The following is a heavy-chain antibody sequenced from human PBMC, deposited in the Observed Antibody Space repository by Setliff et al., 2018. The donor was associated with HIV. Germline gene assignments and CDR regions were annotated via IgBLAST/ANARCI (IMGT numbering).Heavy chain of an antibody. V-gene: IGHV1-69-2*01. CDR3: ATLDYHGSQTYNLALHY. J-gene: IGHJ4*02. Sequence: GASVKVSCKASGYTFTDYYMHWVQQAPGKGLEWMGRVDPKNGKTLYAENLRGRITITADTSTDTAYMELNSLRSEDTAMYYCATLDYHGSQTYNLALHYWGQGTLVTVSS. CDR1: GYTFTDYY. CDR2: VDPKNGKT. D-gene: IGHD3-10*01.